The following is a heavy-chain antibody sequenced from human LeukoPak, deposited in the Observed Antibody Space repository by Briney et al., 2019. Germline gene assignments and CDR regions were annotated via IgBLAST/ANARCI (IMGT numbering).Heavy chain of an antibody. CDR1: GYTFTDYY. CDR2: INCDNGGA. V-gene: IGHV1-2*02. Sequence: ASVTVSCKASGYTFTDYYVHWFRQAAGQGLEWMGWINCDNGGAHLARNFQARVTMTRDTSIATASMELTRLRPDDTAVYYCARDSRAAVGTFFDYWGQGTPVTVSS. CDR3: ARDSRAAVGTFFDY. J-gene: IGHJ4*02. D-gene: IGHD6-13*01.